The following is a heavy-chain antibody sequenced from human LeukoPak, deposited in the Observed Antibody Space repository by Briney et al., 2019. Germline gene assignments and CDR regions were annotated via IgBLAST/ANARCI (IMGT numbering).Heavy chain of an antibody. J-gene: IGHJ4*02. Sequence: SETLSLTCAVYGGSFSGYYWSWIRQPPGKGLEWIGEINHSGSTNYNPSLKSRVTISVDTSKNQFSLKLSSVTAADTAVYYCARGDIVVVPAAPEEQWRCYFDYWGQGTLVTVSS. CDR1: GGSFSGYY. CDR2: INHSGST. CDR3: ARGDIVVVPAAPEEQWRCYFDY. D-gene: IGHD2-2*01. V-gene: IGHV4-34*01.